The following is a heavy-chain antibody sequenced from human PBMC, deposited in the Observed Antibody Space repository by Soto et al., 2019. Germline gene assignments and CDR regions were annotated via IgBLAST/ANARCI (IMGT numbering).Heavy chain of an antibody. Sequence: GESLKISCKGSGYSFTSYWIGWVRQMPGKGLEWMGIIYPGDSDTRYSPSFQGQVTISADKSISTAYLQWSSLKASDTAMYYCARIIYCTNGVCSLGMDVWGQGTTVTVSS. J-gene: IGHJ6*02. CDR2: IYPGDSDT. D-gene: IGHD2-8*01. CDR3: ARIIYCTNGVCSLGMDV. CDR1: GYSFTSYW. V-gene: IGHV5-51*01.